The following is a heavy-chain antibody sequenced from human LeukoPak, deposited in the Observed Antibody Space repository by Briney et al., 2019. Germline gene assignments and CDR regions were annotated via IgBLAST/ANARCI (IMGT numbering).Heavy chain of an antibody. V-gene: IGHV4-59*08. CDR1: GDSISSYY. J-gene: IGHJ6*02. D-gene: IGHD2-21*02. CDR2: IYNSGST. CDR3: ARGQGGDDYYYYGMDV. Sequence: SETLSLTCTVSGDSISSYYWTWIRQPPGKGLEWIGYIYNSGSTNYNPSLKSRVTISVDTSKNQFSLKLSSVTAADTALYYCARGQGGDDYYYYGMDVWGQGTTVTVSS.